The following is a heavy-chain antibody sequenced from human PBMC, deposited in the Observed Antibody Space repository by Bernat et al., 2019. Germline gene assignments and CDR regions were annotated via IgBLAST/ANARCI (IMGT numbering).Heavy chain of an antibody. CDR3: ARDGADGGFRYDY. D-gene: IGHD3-16*01. CDR2: ILSDGSNE. J-gene: IGHJ4*02. Sequence: QVQLVESGGGVVQPGRSLRLSCAASGFTFSSYAMHWVRQAPGKGLEWVAVILSDGSNEYYVDSVKGRFTISRDNSKSTMYLQMNSLRAEDTAMYYCARDGADGGFRYDYWGQGTLVTVSS. CDR1: GFTFSSYA. V-gene: IGHV3-30-3*01.